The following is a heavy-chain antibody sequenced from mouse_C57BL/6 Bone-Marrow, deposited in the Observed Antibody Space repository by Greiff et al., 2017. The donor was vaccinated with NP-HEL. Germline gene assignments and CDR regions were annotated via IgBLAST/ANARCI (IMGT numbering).Heavy chain of an antibody. Sequence: EVQRVESGGGLVQPGGSLKLSCAASGFTFSDYYMYWVRQTPEKRLEWVAYTSNGGGSTYYPDTVKGRFTISRDNAKNTLYLQMSRLKSEDTAMYYCARRGGYYYGSSWSDWYFDVWGTGTTVTVSS. D-gene: IGHD1-1*01. V-gene: IGHV5-12*01. CDR3: ARRGGYYYGSSWSDWYFDV. CDR2: TSNGGGST. J-gene: IGHJ1*03. CDR1: GFTFSDYY.